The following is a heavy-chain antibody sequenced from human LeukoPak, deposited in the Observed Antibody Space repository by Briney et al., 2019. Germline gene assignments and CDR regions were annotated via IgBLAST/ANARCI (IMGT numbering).Heavy chain of an antibody. V-gene: IGHV3-9*01. D-gene: IGHD5-12*01. CDR2: ISWNSGSI. CDR1: GFTFDDYA. J-gene: IGHJ4*02. CDR3: AKDNRIGGYDWSLGY. Sequence: PGRSLRLSCAASGFTFDDYAMHWVRQAPGKGLEWVSGISWNSGSIGYADSVKGRFTISRDNAKNSLYPQMNSLRAEDTALYYCAKDNRIGGYDWSLGYWGQGTLVTVSS.